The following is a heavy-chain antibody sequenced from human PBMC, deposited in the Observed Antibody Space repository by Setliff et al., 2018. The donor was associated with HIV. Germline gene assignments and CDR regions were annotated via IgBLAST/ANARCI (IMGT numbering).Heavy chain of an antibody. CDR2: IYYSGST. D-gene: IGHD3-10*01. J-gene: IGHJ3*01. CDR1: GGSISSHY. CDR3: ARDHRSRGSPRFTFDV. V-gene: IGHV4-59*11. Sequence: LETLSLTCTVSGGSISSHYWSWIRQPPGKGLEWIGHIYYSGSTYYNPSLKSRVTISADTSKKNQFSLNLSSVTAADTAVYYCARDHRSRGSPRFTFDVWGQGTMVTVSS.